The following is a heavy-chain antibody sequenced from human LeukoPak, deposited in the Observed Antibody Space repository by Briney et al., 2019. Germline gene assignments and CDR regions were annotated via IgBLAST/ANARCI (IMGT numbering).Heavy chain of an antibody. D-gene: IGHD2-21*01. CDR2: NYYSGST. J-gene: IGHJ3*02. CDR1: GGSISSYY. V-gene: IGHV4-59*12. Sequence: KPSETLSLTCTVSGGSISSYYWSWIRQPPGKGLEWIGYNYYSGSTNYNPSLKSRVTISVDTSKNQFSLKLSSVTAADTAVYYCARVGGGDDAFDIWGQGTMVTVSS. CDR3: ARVGGGDDAFDI.